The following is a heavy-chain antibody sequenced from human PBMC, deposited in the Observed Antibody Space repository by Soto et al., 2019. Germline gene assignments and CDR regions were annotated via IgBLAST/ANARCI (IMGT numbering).Heavy chain of an antibody. CDR1: GDTFKNCV. CDR2: IIPLFGTT. CDR3: GAELGFGNLSVV. D-gene: IGHD3-10*01. J-gene: IGHJ6*02. Sequence: QVQVVQSGVEVRRPGSSVKVSCKASGDTFKNCVISWVRQAPGQGLEWMGGIIPLFGTTDFAQRFQGRLTTTTDESTTTADMELSRLRSEDTATYYCGAELGFGNLSVVWGQGTTVIVSS. V-gene: IGHV1-69*01.